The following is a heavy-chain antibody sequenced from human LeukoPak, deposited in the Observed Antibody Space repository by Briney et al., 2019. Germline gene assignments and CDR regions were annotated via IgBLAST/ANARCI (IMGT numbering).Heavy chain of an antibody. CDR1: GFTFSNYC. J-gene: IGHJ4*02. V-gene: IGHV3-30*02. D-gene: IGHD2-2*02. Sequence: PGGSLRLSCAASGFTFSNYCIHWVRQAPGKGLEWVAFIRYDGDIKYYADSVKGRFSISRDNSKNTLFLQMNSLRAEDTAVYYCAKTSDQLLYSKFDYWGQRTLVTVSS. CDR3: AKTSDQLLYSKFDY. CDR2: IRYDGDIK.